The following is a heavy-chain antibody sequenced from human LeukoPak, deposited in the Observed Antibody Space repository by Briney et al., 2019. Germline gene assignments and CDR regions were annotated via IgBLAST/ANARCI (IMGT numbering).Heavy chain of an antibody. CDR1: GFTVTYYY. Sequence: GGSLRLSCAASGFTVTYYYMSWVRQAPGKGLEWVSVIYNGDTTYYADSVKGRFTVFRDNPRNTLYLQMNSLGAEDTAVYYCARDRAAADPWGQGTLVTVSS. J-gene: IGHJ5*02. CDR2: IYNGDTT. CDR3: ARDRAAADP. V-gene: IGHV3-53*01. D-gene: IGHD6-13*01.